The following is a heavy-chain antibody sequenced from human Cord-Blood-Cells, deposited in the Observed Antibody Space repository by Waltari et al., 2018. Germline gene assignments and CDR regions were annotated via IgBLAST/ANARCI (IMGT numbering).Heavy chain of an antibody. V-gene: IGHV3-23*01. J-gene: IGHJ4*02. Sequence: EVQLFESGGGLVQPGGSLGLSGAASGFTFSSYAMSCVRQAPGTGLEWASAISGSGVSTYYADSVKGRFTISRDNSKNTLYLQMNSLRAEDTAVYYCAITVRGIGFGYFDYWGQGTLVTVSS. CDR3: AITVRGIGFGYFDY. CDR1: GFTFSSYA. CDR2: ISGSGVST. D-gene: IGHD3-16*01.